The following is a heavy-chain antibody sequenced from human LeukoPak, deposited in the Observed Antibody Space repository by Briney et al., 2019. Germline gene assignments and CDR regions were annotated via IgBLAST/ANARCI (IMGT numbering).Heavy chain of an antibody. D-gene: IGHD2/OR15-2a*01. V-gene: IGHV3-23*01. CDR3: ARDRAFPNDVFDI. CDR1: GFTFSNAW. Sequence: GGSLRLSCAASGFTFSNAWMSWVRQAPGKGLEWVSAIHGTDGRTWYPDSVKGRCTISRDNSRNTLYLQLNSLRAEDTAVYYCARDRAFPNDVFDIWGQGTMVSVSS. J-gene: IGHJ3*02. CDR2: IHGTDGRT.